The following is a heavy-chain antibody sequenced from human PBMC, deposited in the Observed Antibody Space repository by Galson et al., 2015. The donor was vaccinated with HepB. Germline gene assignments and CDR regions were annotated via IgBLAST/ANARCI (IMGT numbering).Heavy chain of an antibody. CDR2: ISPYNANT. J-gene: IGHJ4*02. CDR3: ARARYGSSAPDF. CDR1: GFTFTSYG. V-gene: IGHV1-18*01. Sequence: SVMVSCKASGFTFTSYGISWVRQAPGQGLEWMGWISPYNANTDYALKLQGRVIITADTSTNTVYMEMRSLSSDDTAVYYCARARYGSSAPDFWGQGTLVTVSS. D-gene: IGHD6-6*01.